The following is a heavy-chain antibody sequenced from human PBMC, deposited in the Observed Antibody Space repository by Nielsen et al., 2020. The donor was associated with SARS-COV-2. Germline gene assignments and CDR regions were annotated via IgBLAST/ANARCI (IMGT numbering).Heavy chain of an antibody. D-gene: IGHD3-10*01. CDR1: GFTFSDVW. Sequence: GGSLRLSCAASGFTFSDVWMNWVRQAPGKGLEWVGHIKRKSNDATTDYAVPVKGRFTISRDDSKNTLYLQMNSLKSEDTAVYYCAKDGAYYYGSGSYLTKRFDYWGQGTLVTVSS. V-gene: IGHV3-15*01. CDR2: IKRKSNDATT. CDR3: AKDGAYYYGSGSYLTKRFDY. J-gene: IGHJ4*02.